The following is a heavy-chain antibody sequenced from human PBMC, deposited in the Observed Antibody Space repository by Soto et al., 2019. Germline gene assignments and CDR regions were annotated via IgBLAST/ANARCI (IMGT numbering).Heavy chain of an antibody. CDR2: ISGSSGST. Sequence: EVQLLESGGGLVQTGGSLRLSCAASGFTFSSYVMSWVRQAPGKGLEWVSAISGSSGSTYYADSVKGRFTISRDNSKNTLYLQMTSLRPEDTAVYYCAKCPRSVAPEGMDVWGQGTTVTVSS. V-gene: IGHV3-23*01. J-gene: IGHJ6*02. CDR1: GFTFSSYV. D-gene: IGHD2-15*01. CDR3: AKCPRSVAPEGMDV.